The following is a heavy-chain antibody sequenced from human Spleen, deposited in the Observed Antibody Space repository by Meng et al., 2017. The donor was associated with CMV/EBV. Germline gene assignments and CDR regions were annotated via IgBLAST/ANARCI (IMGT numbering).Heavy chain of an antibody. CDR1: GFTFSHTW. V-gene: IGHV3-15*01. CDR2: IKSKSDGGAT. J-gene: IGHJ4*02. D-gene: IGHD7-27*01. Sequence: GESLKISCTASGFTFSHTWMTWVRQAPGKGLEWVGRIKSKSDGGATDYAAPVKGRFTISRDDSKNTLYLHMSSLRTEDTAVYSCLGSFDYWGQGTLVTVSS. CDR3: LGSFDY.